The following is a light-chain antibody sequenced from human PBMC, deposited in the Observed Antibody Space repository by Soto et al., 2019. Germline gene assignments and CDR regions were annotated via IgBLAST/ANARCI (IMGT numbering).Light chain of an antibody. CDR2: GVS. V-gene: IGKV3-20*01. Sequence: ESVLTQSPGTLSLSPGERVTLSCRATQSVTNNYFAWYQQKPGQSPRLLIYGVSSRATDIPDRFSGSGSGTDFTLTISRLEPEDFVMYFYQQYSSSPHTFGQGTKLEVK. CDR3: QQYSSSPHT. J-gene: IGKJ2*01. CDR1: QSVTNNY.